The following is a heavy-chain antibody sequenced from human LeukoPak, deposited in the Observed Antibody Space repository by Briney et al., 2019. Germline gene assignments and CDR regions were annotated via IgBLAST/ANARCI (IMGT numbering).Heavy chain of an antibody. CDR3: ARVQRASLDAFDI. J-gene: IGHJ3*02. CDR2: IYYSGST. V-gene: IGHV4-30-4*07. Sequence: PSETLSLTCAVSGGSISSGGYSWSWIRQPPGKGLEWIGYIYYSGSTYYNPSLKSRVTISVDTSKNQFSLKLSSVTAADTAVYYCARVQRASLDAFDIWGQGTMVTVSS. CDR1: GGSISSGGYS.